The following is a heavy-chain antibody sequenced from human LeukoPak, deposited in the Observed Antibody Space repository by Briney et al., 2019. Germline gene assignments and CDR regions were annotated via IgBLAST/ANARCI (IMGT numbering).Heavy chain of an antibody. Sequence: GGSLTLSCAASGFTFSAYSMNWVRQAPRKGLDWVSFVSSRSFTIYYADSLKGRFTISRDNAKSSLYLLINSLRVEDTAVYYCARGVRIAVADYWGQGTLVTVSS. V-gene: IGHV3-48*04. CDR3: ARGVRIAVADY. D-gene: IGHD6-13*01. CDR2: VSSRSFTI. J-gene: IGHJ4*02. CDR1: GFTFSAYS.